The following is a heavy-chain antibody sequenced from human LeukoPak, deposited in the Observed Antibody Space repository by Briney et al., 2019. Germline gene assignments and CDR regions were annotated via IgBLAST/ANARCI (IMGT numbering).Heavy chain of an antibody. V-gene: IGHV4-34*01. J-gene: IGHJ4*02. CDR2: INHNGNT. D-gene: IGHD2-8*01. CDR3: ATMSVSAMLYLHY. CDR1: GDSFSTFY. Sequence: PSETLSLTCAVSGDSFSTFYWSWIRQSPGKGLEWIGDINHNGNTNYNPSLKSRVTISVGTSRNLFSLRLTSVTAADTAVYYCATMSVSAMLYLHYWGQGALVTVSS.